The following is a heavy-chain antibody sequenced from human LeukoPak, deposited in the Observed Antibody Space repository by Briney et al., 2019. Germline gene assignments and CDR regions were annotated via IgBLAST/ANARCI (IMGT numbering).Heavy chain of an antibody. D-gene: IGHD6-6*01. CDR1: GFTFSSYA. V-gene: IGHV3-30*01. CDR3: ARDPYSSSSGIDY. CDR2: ISYDGSNK. J-gene: IGHJ4*02. Sequence: GGSLRLSCAASGFTFSSYAMHWVRQAPGKGLEWVAVISYDGSNKYYADSVKGRFTISRDNSKNTLYLQMNSLRAEDTAVYYCARDPYSSSSGIDYWGQGTLVTVPS.